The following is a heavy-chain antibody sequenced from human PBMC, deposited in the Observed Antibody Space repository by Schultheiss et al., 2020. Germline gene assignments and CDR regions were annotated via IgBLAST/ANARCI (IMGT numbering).Heavy chain of an antibody. J-gene: IGHJ6*02. CDR1: GFTFSSYA. V-gene: IGHV3-23*01. CDR2: ISGSGGST. Sequence: GGSLRLSCAASGFTFSSYAMHWVRQAPGKGLEWVSAISGSGGSTYYADSVKGRFTISRDNSKNTLYLQMNSLRAEDTAVYYCARHDYDYYYGMDVWGQGTTVTVSS. CDR3: ARHDYDYYYGMDV.